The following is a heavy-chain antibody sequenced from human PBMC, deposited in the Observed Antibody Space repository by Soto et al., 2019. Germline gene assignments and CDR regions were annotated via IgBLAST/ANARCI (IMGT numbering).Heavy chain of an antibody. CDR1: GFTFSSYS. J-gene: IGHJ6*02. CDR3: AREGVQHGSGPYYYYGMDV. V-gene: IGHV3-21*01. Sequence: PGGTLRLSCAASGFTFSSYSMNWVRQAPGKGLEWVSSISSSSSYIYYADSVKGRFTISRDNAKNSLYLQLNSLRAEDTGVYYCAREGVQHGSGPYYYYGMDVWGQGTTVTVSS. CDR2: ISSSSSYI. D-gene: IGHD3-10*01.